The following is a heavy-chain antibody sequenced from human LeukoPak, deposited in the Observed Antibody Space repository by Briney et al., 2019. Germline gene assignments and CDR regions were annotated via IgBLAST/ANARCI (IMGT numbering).Heavy chain of an antibody. Sequence: ASVKVSCKASGYTFTSYGISWVRQAPGQGLEWMGWISAYNGNTNYAQKLQGRVTMTTDTSTSTAYMELRSLRSDDTAVYYCARAPPLYSSSWNWFDPWGQGTLVTVSS. CDR1: GYTFTSYG. V-gene: IGHV1-18*01. J-gene: IGHJ5*02. CDR2: ISAYNGNT. CDR3: ARAPPLYSSSWNWFDP. D-gene: IGHD6-13*01.